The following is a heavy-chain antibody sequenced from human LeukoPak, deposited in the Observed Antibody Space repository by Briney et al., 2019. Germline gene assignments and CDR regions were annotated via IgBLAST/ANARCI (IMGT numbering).Heavy chain of an antibody. V-gene: IGHV3-30-3*01. D-gene: IGHD3-3*01. J-gene: IGHJ4*02. CDR1: GFTFSSYA. CDR3: ARARFTISNFDY. CDR2: TSYDGSNK. Sequence: PGGSLRLSCAASGFTFSSYAMHWVRQAPGKGLEWVAVTSYDGSNKYYADSVKGRFTISRDNSKNTLYLQMNSLRAEDTAVYYCARARFTISNFDYWGQGTLVTVSS.